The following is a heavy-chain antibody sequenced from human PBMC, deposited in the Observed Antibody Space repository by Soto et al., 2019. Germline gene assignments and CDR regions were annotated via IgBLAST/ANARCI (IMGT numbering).Heavy chain of an antibody. D-gene: IGHD6-19*01. V-gene: IGHV4-59*01. Sequence: SETLSLTCTVSGGSISSYYWSWIRQPPGKGLEWIGYIYYSGSTNYNPSLKGRVTISVDTSKNQFSLKLSSVTAADTAVYYCARDTLYSSGWYGSDYYGMDVWGQGTTVTVSS. CDR2: IYYSGST. CDR1: GGSISSYY. CDR3: ARDTLYSSGWYGSDYYGMDV. J-gene: IGHJ6*02.